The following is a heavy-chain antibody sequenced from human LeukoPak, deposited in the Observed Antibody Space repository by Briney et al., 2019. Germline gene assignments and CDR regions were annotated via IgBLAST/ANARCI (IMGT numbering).Heavy chain of an antibody. J-gene: IGHJ4*02. Sequence: ASVKVSCKASGYTFTSYGISWVRQAPGQGLEWMGWISAYNGNTNYAQKFQGRVTITTDESTSTAYMELSSLRSEDTAVYHCARARSYCSGGSCVIGEWGYWGQGTLVTVSS. CDR1: GYTFTSYG. CDR2: ISAYNGNT. V-gene: IGHV1-18*01. CDR3: ARARSYCSGGSCVIGEWGY. D-gene: IGHD2-15*01.